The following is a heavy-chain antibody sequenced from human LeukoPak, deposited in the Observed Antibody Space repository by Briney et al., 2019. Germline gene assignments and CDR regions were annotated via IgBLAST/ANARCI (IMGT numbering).Heavy chain of an antibody. V-gene: IGHV3-48*02. CDR1: GFTFSSYS. CDR2: ISSSSSTI. J-gene: IGHJ3*02. D-gene: IGHD4-17*01. CDR3: ARDLTSYGDLTEAFDI. Sequence: GGSLRLSCAASGFTFSSYSMTWVRQAPGKGLEWVSYISSSSSTIYYADSVKGRFTISRDNAKNSLYLQMNSLRDEDTAVYYCARDLTSYGDLTEAFDIWGQGTMVTVSS.